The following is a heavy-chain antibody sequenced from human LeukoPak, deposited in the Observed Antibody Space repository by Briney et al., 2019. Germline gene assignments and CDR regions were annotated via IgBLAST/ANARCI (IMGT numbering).Heavy chain of an antibody. CDR2: IIPILGIA. CDR1: GYTFSSYA. V-gene: IGHV1-69*04. Sequence: GASVKVSCKASGYTFSSYAISWVRQAPGQGLEWMGRIIPILGIANYAQKFQGRVTITADKSTSTAYMELSSLRSEDTAVYYCAGRILLQEAEYFQHWGQGTLVTVSS. D-gene: IGHD5-12*01. CDR3: AGRILLQEAEYFQH. J-gene: IGHJ1*01.